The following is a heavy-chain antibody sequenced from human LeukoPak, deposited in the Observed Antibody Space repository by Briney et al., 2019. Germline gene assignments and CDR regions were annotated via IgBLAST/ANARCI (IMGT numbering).Heavy chain of an antibody. D-gene: IGHD3-3*01. CDR2: IYYSGST. CDR1: GGSNSSSSYY. V-gene: IGHV4-39*01. CDR3: ASGGYDFWSGYFPHDAFDT. Sequence: SETLSLTCTVSGGSNSSSSYYWGWIRQPPGKGLERIGSIYYSGSTYYNPSLKSRVTISVDTSKNQFSLKLSSVTAADTAVYYCASGGYDFWSGYFPHDAFDTWGQGTMVTVSS. J-gene: IGHJ3*02.